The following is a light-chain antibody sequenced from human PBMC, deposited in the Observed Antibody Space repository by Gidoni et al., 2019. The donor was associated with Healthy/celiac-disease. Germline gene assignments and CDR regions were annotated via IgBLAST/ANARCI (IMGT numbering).Light chain of an antibody. CDR3: QQYGSAPLCS. CDR1: QSVSSSY. Sequence: VFPPSPAPLSLSPGERATLTCMASQSVSSSYLAWYRQKPGQAPRLLIYGASSRATGSPDRFSGSGAGTDFTLTISRMEPEDFAVYYCQQYGSAPLCSFGQGTKLEIK. CDR2: GAS. V-gene: IGKV3-20*01. J-gene: IGKJ2*04.